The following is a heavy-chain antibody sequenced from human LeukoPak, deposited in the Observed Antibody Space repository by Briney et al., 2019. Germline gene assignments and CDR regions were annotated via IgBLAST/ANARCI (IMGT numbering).Heavy chain of an antibody. CDR3: ARESGDSGNFQNNGNDACDI. V-gene: IGHV3-30*04. J-gene: IGHJ3*02. CDR2: VSSDGSDK. Sequence: GGSLRLSCAASGFSFNIYPMHWVRQAPGKGLEWVSCVSSDGSDKYYADSVKGRYTISRDNSWNTLYLQMQSLRPEDTAVYYCARESGDSGNFQNNGNDACDIWGQGTMVTVSS. CDR1: GFSFNIYP. D-gene: IGHD1-26*01.